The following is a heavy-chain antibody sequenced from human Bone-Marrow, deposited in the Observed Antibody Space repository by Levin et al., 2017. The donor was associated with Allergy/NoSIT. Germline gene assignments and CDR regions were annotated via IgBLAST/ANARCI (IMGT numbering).Heavy chain of an antibody. V-gene: IGHV3-53*01. D-gene: IGHD3-10*01. CDR1: GFTVSSNY. Sequence: GWSLRLSCAASGFTVSSNYMSWVRQAPGKGLEWVSVIYSGGSTYYADSVKGRFTISRDNSKNTLYLQMNSLRAEDTAVYYCARARGLPDYYGMDVWGQGTTVTVSS. J-gene: IGHJ6*02. CDR3: ARARGLPDYYGMDV. CDR2: IYSGGST.